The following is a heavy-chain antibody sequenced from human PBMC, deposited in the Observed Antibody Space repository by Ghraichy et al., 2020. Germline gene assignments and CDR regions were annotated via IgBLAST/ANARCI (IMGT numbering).Heavy chain of an antibody. CDR2: AKTKTDGGTI. J-gene: IGHJ4*02. CDR1: GFSFNHAY. CDR3: TADIPPRVH. Sequence: GESLNISCAASGFSFNHAYMSWVRQAPGKGLEWVGLAKTKTDGGTIEYAAPVKGRFAISRDDSKNTLYLQMSSLETEDTAVYYCTADIPPRVHWGQGTLVTVSS. D-gene: IGHD4/OR15-4a*01. V-gene: IGHV3-15*01.